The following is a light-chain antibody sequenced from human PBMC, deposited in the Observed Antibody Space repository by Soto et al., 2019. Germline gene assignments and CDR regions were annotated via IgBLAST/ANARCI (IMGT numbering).Light chain of an antibody. Sequence: EYVVALAAGTMSKKPGERANLSCRASQTVRKDDLAWYQQKPGQAPRLLIYDASSRATGIPDRFSGSGSGTDFTLTINRLDPEDFAVYYCQQSGTSPFTFGQG. CDR3: QQSGTSPFT. CDR1: QTVRKDD. V-gene: IGKV3-20*01. J-gene: IGKJ5*01. CDR2: DAS.